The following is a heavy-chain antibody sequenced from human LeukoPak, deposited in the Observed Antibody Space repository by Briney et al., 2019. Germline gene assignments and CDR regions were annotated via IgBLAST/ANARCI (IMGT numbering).Heavy chain of an antibody. CDR1: GDSFTNSW. V-gene: IGHV5-51*01. D-gene: IGHD1-26*01. J-gene: IGHJ4*02. CDR3: ARRNGYSGSFYDY. CDR2: IYPGDSDT. Sequence: GGSLKISCKGSGDSFTNSWIGWVRHMPGKGLDWMGIIYPGDSDTIYSPSFQGQVTFSADKSISTAFLQWSSLKASDTAMYYCARRNGYSGSFYDYWGQGTLVTVSS.